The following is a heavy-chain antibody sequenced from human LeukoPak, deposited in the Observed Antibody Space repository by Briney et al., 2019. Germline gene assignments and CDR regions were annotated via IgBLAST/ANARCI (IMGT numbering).Heavy chain of an antibody. D-gene: IGHD6-13*01. CDR3: ARVKVAAASDY. V-gene: IGHV1-8*03. CDR2: MNPNSGNT. CDR1: GYSFTSYD. J-gene: IGHJ4*02. Sequence: ASVKVSCKASGYSFTSYDINWVRQATGQGLEWMGWMNPNSGNTGYAQKFQGRATITRNTSISTAYMELSSQRSEDTAVYYCARVKVAAASDYWGQGPLVTVSS.